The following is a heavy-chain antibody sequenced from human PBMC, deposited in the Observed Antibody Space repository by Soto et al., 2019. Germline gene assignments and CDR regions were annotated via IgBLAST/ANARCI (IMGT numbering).Heavy chain of an antibody. Sequence: QAQLVQSGAEVKKPGASVKVSCQASGYTFTAQYLHWVRKAPGEGLEWMGWINPTTGATRYAQKFQGRVTMTRDASMSTAYLEVRSWRPAATAVYYCPKGDSSWFSWFDPGGQGTLVTVSS. CDR1: GYTFTAQY. V-gene: IGHV1-2*02. D-gene: IGHD6-19*01. J-gene: IGHJ5*02. CDR3: PKGDSSWFSWFDP. CDR2: INPTTGAT.